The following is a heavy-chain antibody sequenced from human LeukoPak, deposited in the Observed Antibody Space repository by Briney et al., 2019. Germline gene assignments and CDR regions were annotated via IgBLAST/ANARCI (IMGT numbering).Heavy chain of an antibody. CDR3: ARESLIVEAGTNAFDI. CDR2: ISYSGSP. J-gene: IGHJ3*02. V-gene: IGHV4-59*01. D-gene: IGHD6-19*01. Sequence: SETLSLTCTVSGGSISTNYWSWIRQPPGKGLEWIGFISYSGSPSYNPSLKSRVTISVDTSKIQFSPKLSSVTAADTAVYYCARESLIVEAGTNAFDIWGQGTMVIVSS. CDR1: GGSISTNY.